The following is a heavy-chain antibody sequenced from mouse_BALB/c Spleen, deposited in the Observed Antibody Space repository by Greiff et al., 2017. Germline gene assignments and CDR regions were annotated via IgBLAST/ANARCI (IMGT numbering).Heavy chain of an antibody. J-gene: IGHJ3*01. CDR3: ASIYYYGSSSAWFAY. CDR1: GYSITSGYY. Sequence: EVKLMESGPGLVKPSQSLSLTCSVTGYSITSGYYWNWIRQFPGNKLEWMGYISYDGSNNYNPSLKNRISITRDTSKNQFFLKLNSVTTEDTATYYCASIYYYGSSSAWFAYWGQGTLVTVSA. V-gene: IGHV3-6*02. CDR2: ISYDGSN. D-gene: IGHD1-1*01.